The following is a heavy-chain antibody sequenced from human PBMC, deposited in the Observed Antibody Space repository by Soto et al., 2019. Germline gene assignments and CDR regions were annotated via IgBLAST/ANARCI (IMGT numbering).Heavy chain of an antibody. V-gene: IGHV3-33*01. CDR2: IWYDGSNK. CDR1: GFTFSSYG. CDR3: VRGRRRFLEWAFRHYYYYGMDV. Sequence: PGGSLRLSCAASGFTFSSYGMHWVRQAPGKGLEWVAVIWYDGSNKYYADSVKGRFTISRDNSKNTLYLQMNSLRAEDTAVYYCVRGRRRFLEWAFRHYYYYGMDVWGQGTTVTVSS. J-gene: IGHJ6*02. D-gene: IGHD3-3*01.